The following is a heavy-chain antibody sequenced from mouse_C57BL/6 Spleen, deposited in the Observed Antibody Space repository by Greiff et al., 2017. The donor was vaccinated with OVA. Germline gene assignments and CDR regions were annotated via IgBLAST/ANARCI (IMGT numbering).Heavy chain of an antibody. CDR2: ISSGGSYT. J-gene: IGHJ2*01. CDR3: ARHGTGTLFDY. CDR1: GFTFSSYG. V-gene: IGHV5-6*01. D-gene: IGHD4-1*01. Sequence: EVQLQESGGDLVKPGGSLKLSCAASGFTFSSYGMSWVRQTPDKRLEWVATISSGGSYTYYPDSVKGRFTISRDNAKNTLYLQMSSLKSEDTAMYYCARHGTGTLFDYWGQGTTLTVSS.